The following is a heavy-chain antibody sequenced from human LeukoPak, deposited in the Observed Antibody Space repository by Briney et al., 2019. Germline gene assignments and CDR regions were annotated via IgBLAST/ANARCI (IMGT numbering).Heavy chain of an antibody. CDR3: ARGDRAAAATFDY. Sequence: SETLSLTCAVYGGSFSGYYWSWIRQPPGKGLEWIGEINHSGNTNYNPSLKSRVNISVDTSKNQSSLKLRSVTAADTAVYYCARGDRAAAATFDYWGQGTLVTVSS. CDR2: INHSGNT. V-gene: IGHV4-34*01. CDR1: GGSFSGYY. J-gene: IGHJ4*02. D-gene: IGHD6-13*01.